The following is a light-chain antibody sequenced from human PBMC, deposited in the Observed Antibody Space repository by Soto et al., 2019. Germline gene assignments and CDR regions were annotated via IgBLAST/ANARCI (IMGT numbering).Light chain of an antibody. CDR3: YSYTPSSTYV. V-gene: IGLV2-14*01. CDR1: SSDVGAYNY. Sequence: QSVLTHPASVSGSPGQLITIFCTGTSSDVGAYNYVSWYQQHPAKIPKLMIYHVSNRPSGVSDRFSGSKSGNTASLTISGLQAEDEADYYCYSYTPSSTYVFGTGTKVTVL. J-gene: IGLJ1*01. CDR2: HVS.